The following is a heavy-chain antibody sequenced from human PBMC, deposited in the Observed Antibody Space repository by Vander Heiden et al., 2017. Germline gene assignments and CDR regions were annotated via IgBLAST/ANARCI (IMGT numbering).Heavy chain of an antibody. CDR3: ARTTEGGHPRLFEY. D-gene: IGHD2-15*01. J-gene: IGHJ4*02. V-gene: IGHV4-39*01. Sequence: QLHLQESGPGLVKPSETLSLTCTVSGASISGDVSYWGGIRQPPGKRMEWIENINYRGNTYYHPSLKSRVTISADTSKNQFSLDLNFVTAADTAVYYCARTTEGGHPRLFEYWGQGTLATVSS. CDR2: INYRGNT. CDR1: GASISGDVSY.